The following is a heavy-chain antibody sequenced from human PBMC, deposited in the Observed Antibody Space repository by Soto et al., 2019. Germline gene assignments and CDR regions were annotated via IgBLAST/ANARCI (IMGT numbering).Heavy chain of an antibody. CDR1: GYTLTELS. Sequence: ASVKVSCKVSGYTLTELSMHWVRQAPGKGLEWMGGFDPEDGETIYAQKFQGRVTMTEDTSTDKAYMELRSLRSEDTAVYYCAIRPQYYDYIWGSSAGSALDYWGQGTLVTVSS. CDR3: AIRPQYYDYIWGSSAGSALDY. V-gene: IGHV1-24*01. CDR2: FDPEDGET. J-gene: IGHJ4*02. D-gene: IGHD3-16*01.